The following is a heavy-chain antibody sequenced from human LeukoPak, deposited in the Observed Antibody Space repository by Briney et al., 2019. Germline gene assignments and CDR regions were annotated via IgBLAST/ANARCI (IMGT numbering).Heavy chain of an antibody. Sequence: GGSLRLSCAASGFTFSSYAMHWVRQAPGKGLEWVAVISYDGSNKYYADSVKGRFTISRDNSKNTLYLQMNSLRAEDMAVYYCARVPTVRSFGPWGQGTLVTVSS. CDR3: ARVPTVRSFGP. J-gene: IGHJ5*02. V-gene: IGHV3-30-3*01. D-gene: IGHD6-6*01. CDR2: ISYDGSNK. CDR1: GFTFSSYA.